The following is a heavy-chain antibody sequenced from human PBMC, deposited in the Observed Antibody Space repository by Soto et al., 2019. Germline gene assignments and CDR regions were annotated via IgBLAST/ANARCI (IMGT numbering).Heavy chain of an antibody. CDR3: ARYRVGATGIDY. J-gene: IGHJ4*02. CDR2: IYYSGIT. V-gene: IGHV4-59*08. Sequence: PSETLSLTCTVSGDSISGSYWSWIRQPPGKGLEWIGYIYYSGITNYNPSLKSRVTISVDTSKNQFSLKLSSVTAADTAVYYCARYRVGATGIDYWGQGTLVTVSS. D-gene: IGHD1-26*01. CDR1: GDSISGSY.